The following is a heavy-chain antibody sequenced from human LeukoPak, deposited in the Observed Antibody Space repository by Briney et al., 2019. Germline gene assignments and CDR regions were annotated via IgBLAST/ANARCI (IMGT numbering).Heavy chain of an antibody. J-gene: IGHJ4*02. Sequence: PGGSLRLSCAASGFTVGSNYMSWVRQAPGKGLEWVSVIYSGGSTYYADSVKGRLTISRDNSKNTVDLQMNNLRVDDTAIYYCAKDHANTPVVTNWGQGILVSVSS. CDR3: AKDHANTPVVTN. CDR2: IYSGGST. CDR1: GFTVGSNY. D-gene: IGHD2-21*02. V-gene: IGHV3-53*01.